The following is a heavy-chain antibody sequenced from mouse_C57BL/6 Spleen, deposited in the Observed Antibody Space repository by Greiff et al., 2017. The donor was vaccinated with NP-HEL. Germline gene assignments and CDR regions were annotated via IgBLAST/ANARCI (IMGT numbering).Heavy chain of an antibody. V-gene: IGHV1-64*01. CDR2: IHPNSGST. Sequence: VQLQQPGAELVKPGASVKLSCKASGYTFTSYWMHWVKQRPGQGLEWIGMIHPNSGSTNYNEKFKSKATLTVDKSSSTAYMQLSSLTSEDSAVYYCARDGSSPRWYFDVWGTGTTVTVSS. J-gene: IGHJ1*03. D-gene: IGHD1-1*01. CDR3: ARDGSSPRWYFDV. CDR1: GYTFTSYW.